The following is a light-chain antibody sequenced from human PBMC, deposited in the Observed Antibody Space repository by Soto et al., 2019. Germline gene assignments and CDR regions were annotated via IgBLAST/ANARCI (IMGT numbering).Light chain of an antibody. CDR3: QQYDSAPWT. V-gene: IGKV3-20*01. CDR1: QSVSSSF. CDR2: GAS. Sequence: EIVLTQSPGTLSLSPGEKATLSCRASQSVSSSFLAWYQQKPGQAPRLLIYGASSRATGIPDRFSGSGSGTDFTLTSSRLEREDVAVYYCQQYDSAPWTFGQWTKVEIK. J-gene: IGKJ1*01.